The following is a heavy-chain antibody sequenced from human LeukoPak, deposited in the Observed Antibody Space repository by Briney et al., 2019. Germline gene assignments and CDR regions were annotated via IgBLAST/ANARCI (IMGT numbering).Heavy chain of an antibody. J-gene: IGHJ6*02. Sequence: GGSLRLSCAASGFTVSSNYMSWVRQAPGKGLEWVSVIYSGGSTYYADSVEGRFTISRDNSKNTLYLQMNSLRAEDTAVYYCARDRLMVRGVSDGMDVWGQGTTVTVSS. CDR2: IYSGGST. D-gene: IGHD3-10*01. CDR1: GFTVSSNY. V-gene: IGHV3-53*01. CDR3: ARDRLMVRGVSDGMDV.